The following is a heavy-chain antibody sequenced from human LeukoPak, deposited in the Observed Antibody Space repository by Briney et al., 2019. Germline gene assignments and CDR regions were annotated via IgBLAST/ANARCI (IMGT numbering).Heavy chain of an antibody. Sequence: ASVKVSCKASGYTFTSYGISWVRQAPGQGLEWMGWISAYNGNTNYAQKLQGRVTMTTDTSTSTAYMELRSLRSDDTAVYYCARVDSGSYNNWFDPWGQGTLVTVSS. J-gene: IGHJ5*02. D-gene: IGHD1-26*01. CDR1: GYTFTSYG. CDR2: ISAYNGNT. CDR3: ARVDSGSYNNWFDP. V-gene: IGHV1-18*01.